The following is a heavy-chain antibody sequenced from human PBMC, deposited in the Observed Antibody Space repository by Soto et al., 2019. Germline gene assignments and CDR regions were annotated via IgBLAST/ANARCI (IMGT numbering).Heavy chain of an antibody. CDR2: ISWNSGSI. V-gene: IGHV3-9*01. CDR1: GFTFDDYA. Sequence: GGSLRLSCAASGFTFDDYAMHWVRQAPGKGLEWVSGISWNSGSIGYADSVKGRFTIPRDNAKNSLYLQMNSLRAEDTALYYCAKDPMVRGVNWFDPWGQGTLVTVSS. D-gene: IGHD3-10*01. CDR3: AKDPMVRGVNWFDP. J-gene: IGHJ5*02.